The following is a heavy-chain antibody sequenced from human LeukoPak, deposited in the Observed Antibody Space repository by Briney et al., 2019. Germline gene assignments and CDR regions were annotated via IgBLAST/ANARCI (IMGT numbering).Heavy chain of an antibody. CDR3: ARDLRDYGDYVGGTFDY. CDR2: ISTSISYI. D-gene: IGHD4-17*01. J-gene: IGHJ4*02. V-gene: IGHV3-21*01. Sequence: GGSLRLSCAASGFTFSSYSMNWVRQARGKGVEGVSSISTSISYIYYADSVKGRFTISRHNAKNSLYLQMNSLRAEDTAVYYCARDLRDYGDYVGGTFDYWGQRTLVTVSS. CDR1: GFTFSSYS.